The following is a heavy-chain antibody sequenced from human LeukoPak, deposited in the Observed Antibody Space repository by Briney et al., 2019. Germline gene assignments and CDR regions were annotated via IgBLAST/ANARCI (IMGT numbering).Heavy chain of an antibody. CDR2: IKQGGSEK. D-gene: IGHD6-19*01. Sequence: GGSLRLSCAASGFTFSRNWMNWVRQAPGKGLEWVANIKQGGSEKYYVDSVKGRFTISRDDAKNSLYLQMNSLRAEDTAVYYCARDLLAVAATGIGFDDWGQGTLVTVSS. J-gene: IGHJ4*02. CDR1: GFTFSRNW. CDR3: ARDLLAVAATGIGFDD. V-gene: IGHV3-7*01.